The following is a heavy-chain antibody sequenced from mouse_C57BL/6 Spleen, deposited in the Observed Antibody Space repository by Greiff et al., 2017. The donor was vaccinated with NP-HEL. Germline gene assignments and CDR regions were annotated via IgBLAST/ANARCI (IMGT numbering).Heavy chain of an antibody. V-gene: IGHV5-12*01. CDR2: ISNGGGST. J-gene: IGHJ3*01. D-gene: IGHD4-1*01. CDR1: GFTFSDYY. Sequence: EVQVVESGGGLVQPGGSLKLSCAASGFTFSDYYMYWVRQTPEKRLEWVAYISNGGGSTYYPDTVKGRFTISRDNAKNTLYLQMSRLKSEDTAMYYCARANWDDGFAYWGQGTLVTVSA. CDR3: ARANWDDGFAY.